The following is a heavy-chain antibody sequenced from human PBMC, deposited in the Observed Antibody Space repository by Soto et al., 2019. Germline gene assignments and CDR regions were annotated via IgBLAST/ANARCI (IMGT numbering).Heavy chain of an antibody. CDR1: GFTFVDYA. CDR3: ATHTPLLWFGEPLGRAY. D-gene: IGHD3-10*01. J-gene: IGHJ4*02. Sequence: PGGSLRLSCAASGFTFVDYAMHWVRQAPGKGLEWVSGISWNSSYIYYADSVKGRFTISRDNAKNSLYLQMNSLRAEDTAVYYCATHTPLLWFGEPLGRAYWGQGTLVTVSS. CDR2: ISWNSSYI. V-gene: IGHV3-9*01.